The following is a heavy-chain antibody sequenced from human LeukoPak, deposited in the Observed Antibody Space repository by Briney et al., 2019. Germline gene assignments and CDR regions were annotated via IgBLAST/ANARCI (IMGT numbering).Heavy chain of an antibody. D-gene: IGHD2-15*01. Sequence: PGGSLRLSCAASGFTFSSYWMSWVRQAPGKGLEWVANIKQDGSEKYYVDSVKGLFTISRDNAKNSLYLQMNSLRAEDTAVYYCARGDIVVVVAADAFDIWGQGTMVTVSS. J-gene: IGHJ3*02. V-gene: IGHV3-7*01. CDR2: IKQDGSEK. CDR3: ARGDIVVVVAADAFDI. CDR1: GFTFSSYW.